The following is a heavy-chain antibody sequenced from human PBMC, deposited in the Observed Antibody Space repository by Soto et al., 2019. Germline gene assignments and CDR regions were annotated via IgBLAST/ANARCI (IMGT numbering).Heavy chain of an antibody. Sequence: EVQLLESGGGLFRPGGSLRLPCPASGFSFSSFAMFWFRQAPGKGLEWVSVISARGGSSYFADSVKGRFTISRDNSKNVLSLEMNSLRAEDTAIYFCAKGSIEYSASVDNWGQGTLVLVSS. CDR2: ISARGGSS. J-gene: IGHJ4*02. D-gene: IGHD5-12*01. V-gene: IGHV3-23*01. CDR1: GFSFSSFA. CDR3: AKGSIEYSASVDN.